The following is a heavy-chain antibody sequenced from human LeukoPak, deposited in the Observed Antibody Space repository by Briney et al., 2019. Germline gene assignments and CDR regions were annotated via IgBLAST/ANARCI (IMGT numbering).Heavy chain of an antibody. J-gene: IGHJ4*02. D-gene: IGHD6-19*01. CDR1: GYTFTGYY. V-gene: IGHV1-2*02. Sequence: ASVKVSCKASGYTFTGYYMHWVRQAPGQGLEWMGWINPNSGGTSYAQKFQGRVTMTRDTSISTAYMELSRLRSDGTAVYYCAREPPQWLVLGYDYWGQGTLVTVSS. CDR2: INPNSGGT. CDR3: AREPPQWLVLGYDY.